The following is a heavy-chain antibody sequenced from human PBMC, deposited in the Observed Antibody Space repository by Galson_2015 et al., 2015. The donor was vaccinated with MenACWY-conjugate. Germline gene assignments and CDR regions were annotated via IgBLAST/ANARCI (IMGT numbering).Heavy chain of an antibody. V-gene: IGHV3-7*03. D-gene: IGHD6-6*01. J-gene: IGHJ5*01. CDR2: INQDGSEK. CDR3: ARDIISSDFDY. CDR1: GFTFSSYW. Sequence: SVRLSCAVSGFTFSSYWMTWVRQAPGRGLEWVAIINQDGSEKKYVDSVQGRFTISRDNAHNSLYLQLNSLRAEDTAVYYCARDIISSDFDYWGQGTLVTVSS.